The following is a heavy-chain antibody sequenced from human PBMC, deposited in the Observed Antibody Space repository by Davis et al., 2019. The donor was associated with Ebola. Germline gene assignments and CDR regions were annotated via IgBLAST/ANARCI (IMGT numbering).Heavy chain of an antibody. V-gene: IGHV3-23*01. CDR3: ATSYFTVTTLY. CDR1: VITFSSYA. CDR2: ISGSGGST. D-gene: IGHD4-17*01. Sequence: GGSLRLSCTDSVITFSSYAMTWVRQAPGKGLEWVSAISGSGGSTYYADSVKGRFTISRDNSKNTLYLHINSLSAEDTAVYYCATSYFTVTTLYWGQGTLVTVSS. J-gene: IGHJ4*02.